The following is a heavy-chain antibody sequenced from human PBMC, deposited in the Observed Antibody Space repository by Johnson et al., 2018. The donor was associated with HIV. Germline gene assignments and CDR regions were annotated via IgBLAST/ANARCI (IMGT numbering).Heavy chain of an antibody. CDR1: GFTLSSYA. D-gene: IGHD6-13*01. V-gene: IGHV3-30-3*01. J-gene: IGHJ3*02. Sequence: QVQLVESGGGLVQHGGSLRLSCVASGFTLSSYAMHWVRQAPGKGLEWAAVISYDGSNKYYADSVKGRFTISRDNSKNTLYLQMNSLRAGDTAVYYCARHKGQQYDTFDIWG. CDR3: ARHKGQQYDTFDI. CDR2: ISYDGSNK.